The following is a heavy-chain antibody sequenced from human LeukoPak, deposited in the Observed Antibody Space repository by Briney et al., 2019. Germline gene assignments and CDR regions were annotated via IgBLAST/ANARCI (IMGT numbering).Heavy chain of an antibody. CDR1: GGSISRYY. CDR3: ARGGPGIAAAGTNTLFDY. J-gene: IGHJ4*02. D-gene: IGHD6-13*01. V-gene: IGHV4-59*01. Sequence: SETLSLTCTVSGGSISRYYWSWIRQPPGKGLEWIGYIYYSETTNYNPSLKSRVTISLDTSKNQFSLKLSSVTAADTAVYYCARGGPGIAAAGTNTLFDYWGQGTLDTVSS. CDR2: IYYSETT.